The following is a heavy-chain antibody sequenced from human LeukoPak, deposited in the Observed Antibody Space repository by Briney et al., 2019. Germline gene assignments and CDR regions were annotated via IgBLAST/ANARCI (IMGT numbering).Heavy chain of an antibody. D-gene: IGHD4-11*01. CDR1: TDTFINYD. J-gene: IGHJ4*02. CDR2: MNPNTGNT. Sequence: ASVKVSCKASTDTFINYDINWVRQATGQGLEWIGWMNPNTGNTGYGQNFQGRVTMTRDTSISTAHTELSSLRPEDTAVYYCAVTPSNLSHLDKWGQGTLVTISS. V-gene: IGHV1-8*01. CDR3: AVTPSNLSHLDK.